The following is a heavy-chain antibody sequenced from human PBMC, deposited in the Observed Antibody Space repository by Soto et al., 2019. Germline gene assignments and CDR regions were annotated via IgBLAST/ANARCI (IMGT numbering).Heavy chain of an antibody. CDR2: ISVYNGNT. CDR3: ARETGARGDDY. CDR1: GYTFTSYG. J-gene: IGHJ4*02. D-gene: IGHD1-7*01. Sequence: ASVKVSGKASGYTFTSYGIRWVRQAPGQGLEWMGWISVYNGNTNYAQKLQGRVTMTTNTSTSTAYMELSSLRSEDTAVYYCARETGARGDDYWCQGTLGSVSS. V-gene: IGHV1-18*01.